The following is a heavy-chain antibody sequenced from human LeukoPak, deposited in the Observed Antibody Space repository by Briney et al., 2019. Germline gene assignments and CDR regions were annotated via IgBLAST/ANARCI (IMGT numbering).Heavy chain of an antibody. J-gene: IGHJ4*02. CDR1: GYTFTGYY. V-gene: IGHV1-2*02. CDR3: ARGSWLETYYFDY. CDR2: INPNSGGT. Sequence: EASVKVSCKASGYTFTGYYMHWVRQAPGQGLEWMGWINPNSGGTNYAQKFQGRVTMTRDTSISTAYMELSRLRSDDTAVYYCARGSWLETYYFDYWGQGTLVTVSS. D-gene: IGHD3-9*01.